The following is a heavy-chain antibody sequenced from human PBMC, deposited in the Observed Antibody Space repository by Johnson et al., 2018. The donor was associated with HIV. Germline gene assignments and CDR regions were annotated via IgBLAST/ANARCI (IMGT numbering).Heavy chain of an antibody. J-gene: IGHJ3*02. V-gene: IGHV3-23*04. Sequence: VQLVESGGGLVQPGGSLRLSCAASGFTFSSYAMSWVRQAPGKGLEWVSAISGSGGSTYYADSVKGRFTISRDDSKNTAYLQMNSLKTEDTAVYYCARGTIIMFRGVIGFDIWGQGTMVTVSS. CDR1: GFTFSSYA. CDR3: ARGTIIMFRGVIGFDI. CDR2: ISGSGGST. D-gene: IGHD3-10*01.